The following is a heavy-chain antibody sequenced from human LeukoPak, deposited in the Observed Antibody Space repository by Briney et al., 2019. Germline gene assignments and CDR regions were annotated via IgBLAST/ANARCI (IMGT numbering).Heavy chain of an antibody. V-gene: IGHV4-4*02. D-gene: IGHD1-1*01. Sequence: PSETLSLTCSVSGGSISGSHWWSWVRQPPGMGLEWIGDINDSGNTNYKSSLKSRVTISVDKSKNQFSLRLSSVSAADTAVYYCARLENYYFYVDVWGKGTTVTISS. J-gene: IGHJ6*03. CDR1: GGSISGSHW. CDR3: ARLENYYFYVDV. CDR2: INDSGNT.